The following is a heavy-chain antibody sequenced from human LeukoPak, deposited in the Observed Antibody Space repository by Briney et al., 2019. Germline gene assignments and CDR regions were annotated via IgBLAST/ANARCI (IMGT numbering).Heavy chain of an antibody. CDR2: IYYSGST. Sequence: SETLSLTCTVSGGPISSYYWSWIRQPPGKGLEWIGYIYYSGSTNYNPSLKSRVTISVDTSKNQFSLKLSSVTAADTAVYYCARLQPLWFGDKSAFDIWGRGTMVTVSS. CDR3: ARLQPLWFGDKSAFDI. V-gene: IGHV4-59*08. J-gene: IGHJ3*02. D-gene: IGHD3-10*01. CDR1: GGPISSYY.